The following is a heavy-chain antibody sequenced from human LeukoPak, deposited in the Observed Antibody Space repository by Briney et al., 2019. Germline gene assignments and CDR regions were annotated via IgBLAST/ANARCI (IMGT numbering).Heavy chain of an antibody. CDR2: IYHSGST. J-gene: IGHJ4*02. CDR3: ARDHLVGATSNGGDY. CDR1: GGSISSSSYY. Sequence: SETLSLTCTVSGGSISSSSYYWGWIRQPPGKGLEWIGSIYHSGSTYYNPSLKSRVTISVDTSKNQFSLKLSSVTAADTAVYYCARDHLVGATSNGGDYWGQGTLVTVSS. V-gene: IGHV4-39*07. D-gene: IGHD1-26*01.